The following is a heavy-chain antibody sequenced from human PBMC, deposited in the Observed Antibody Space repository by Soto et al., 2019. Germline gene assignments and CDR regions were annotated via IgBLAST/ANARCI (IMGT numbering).Heavy chain of an antibody. CDR1: GGTFSSYT. J-gene: IGHJ4*02. Sequence: QVQLVQSGAEVKKPGSSVKVSCKASGGTFSSYTISWVRQAPGQGLEWMGRSIPILGIANYAQKFQGRVTITADKSTSTAYMELSSLRSEDTAVYYCARDRGDGYNLSWGQGTLVTVSS. CDR3: ARDRGDGYNLS. D-gene: IGHD5-12*01. CDR2: SIPILGIA. V-gene: IGHV1-69*08.